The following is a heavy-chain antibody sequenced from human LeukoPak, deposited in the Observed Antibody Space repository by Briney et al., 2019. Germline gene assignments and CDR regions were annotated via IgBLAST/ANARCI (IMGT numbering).Heavy chain of an antibody. CDR3: ARSPTYDYVWGSYRYDSDY. V-gene: IGHV4-4*07. CDR1: GGSISSYY. CDR2: IYSSGST. D-gene: IGHD3-16*02. J-gene: IGHJ4*02. Sequence: SETLSLTCTVSGGSISSYYWSWIRQPAGKGLEWIGRIYSSGSTNYNPSLKSRVTMSVDTSKNQFSLKLSSVTAADTAVYYCARSPTYDYVWGSYRYDSDYWGQGTLVTVSS.